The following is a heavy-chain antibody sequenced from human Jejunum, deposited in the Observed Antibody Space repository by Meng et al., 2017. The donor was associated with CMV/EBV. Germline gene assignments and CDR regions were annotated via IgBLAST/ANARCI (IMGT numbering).Heavy chain of an antibody. D-gene: IGHD5-12*01. Sequence: YQMDWVRQAPGKGLEWVSYISSGGGTIYYAGSVKGRFTISRDNAKKSLYLQMNSLRAEDTAVYYCARGGTYSGFNYPAFYFDYWGQGMLVTVSS. V-gene: IGHV3-48*03. J-gene: IGHJ4*02. CDR3: ARGGTYSGFNYPAFYFDY. CDR1: YQ. CDR2: ISSGGGTI.